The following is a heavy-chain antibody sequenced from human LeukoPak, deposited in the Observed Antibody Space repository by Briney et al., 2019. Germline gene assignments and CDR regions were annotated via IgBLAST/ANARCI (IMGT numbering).Heavy chain of an antibody. CDR1: GFTFSSYS. Sequence: GGSLRLSCAASGFTFSSYSMNWVRQAPGKGLEWVSSISSSSSYIYYADSVKGRFTISRDNAKTSLYLQMNSLRVEDTAVYYCARKVTTVTTNWFDPWGQGTLVTVSS. CDR3: ARKVTTVTTNWFDP. CDR2: ISSSSSYI. D-gene: IGHD4-17*01. V-gene: IGHV3-21*01. J-gene: IGHJ5*02.